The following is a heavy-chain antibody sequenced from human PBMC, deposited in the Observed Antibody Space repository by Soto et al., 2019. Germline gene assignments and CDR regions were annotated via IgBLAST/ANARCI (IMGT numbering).Heavy chain of an antibody. Sequence: ASVKVSCKASGYTFTSYAMHWVRQAPGQGLEWMGWINAGNGNTKYSQKFQGRVTITRDTSASTAYMELSSLRSEDTAVYYCARASRYCSGGSCYGMAVWGQGTTVTVSS. CDR2: INAGNGNT. CDR1: GYTFTSYA. CDR3: ARASRYCSGGSCYGMAV. V-gene: IGHV1-3*01. D-gene: IGHD2-15*01. J-gene: IGHJ6*02.